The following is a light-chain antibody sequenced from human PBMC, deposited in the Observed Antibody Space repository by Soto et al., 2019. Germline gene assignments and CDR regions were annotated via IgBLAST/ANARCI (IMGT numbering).Light chain of an antibody. Sequence: EIVLTQSPGPLSLSPGERATLSCRASQSVSSSFLAWYQQKPGQAPRLLIYGASNRATGIPDRFSGSGSGTDFTLTISRLEPEDFAVYYCQQYVTSPWAFGQGTKV. CDR2: GAS. CDR1: QSVSSSF. V-gene: IGKV3-20*01. J-gene: IGKJ1*01. CDR3: QQYVTSPWA.